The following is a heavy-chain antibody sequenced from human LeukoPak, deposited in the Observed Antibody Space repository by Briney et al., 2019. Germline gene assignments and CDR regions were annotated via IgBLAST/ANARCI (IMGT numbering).Heavy chain of an antibody. CDR2: SNTGNGDT. CDR3: ARDTTTLSQWLVPRIVGAFDI. V-gene: IGHV1-3*04. J-gene: IGHJ3*02. Sequence: GASVTVSCNASGYSFIVCYMHWVRQGHGQGLELVGWSNTGNGDTKYSQKFQGRGTITSDTSASTDYMELSSLRSEDTAVYYCARDTTTLSQWLVPRIVGAFDIWGQGTMVTVSS. CDR1: GYSFIVCY. D-gene: IGHD6-19*01.